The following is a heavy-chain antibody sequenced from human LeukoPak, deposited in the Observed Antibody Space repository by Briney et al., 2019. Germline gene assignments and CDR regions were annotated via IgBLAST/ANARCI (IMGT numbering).Heavy chain of an antibody. CDR1: GGSFSGYY. V-gene: IGHV4-34*01. Sequence: SSETLSLTCAVYGGSFSGYYWSWIRQPPGKGLEWIGEINHSGSTNYNPSLKSRVTISVDTSKNQFSLKLSSVTAADTAVYYCARARDLYYDSSGWPAPTDAFDIWGQGTMVTVSS. CDR2: INHSGST. D-gene: IGHD3-22*01. J-gene: IGHJ3*02. CDR3: ARARDLYYDSSGWPAPTDAFDI.